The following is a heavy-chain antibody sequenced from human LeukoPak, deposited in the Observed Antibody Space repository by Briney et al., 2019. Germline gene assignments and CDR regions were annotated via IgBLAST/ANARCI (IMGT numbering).Heavy chain of an antibody. J-gene: IGHJ4*02. Sequence: GGSLRLSCAASGFTFSSYAMSWVRQAPGKGLEWVSAISGSGGSTYYADSVKGRFTISRDNSKNTLYLQMNSLRAEDTAVYYCAKRISGYYYGGLDYWGQGTQVTVSS. D-gene: IGHD3-22*01. CDR1: GFTFSSYA. CDR3: AKRISGYYYGGLDY. CDR2: ISGSGGST. V-gene: IGHV3-23*01.